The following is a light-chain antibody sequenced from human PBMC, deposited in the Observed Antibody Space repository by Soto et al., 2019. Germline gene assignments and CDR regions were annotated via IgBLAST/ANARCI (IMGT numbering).Light chain of an antibody. CDR2: GAS. CDR1: QSVSSSY. CDR3: QQYGSSPKT. V-gene: IGKV3-20*01. J-gene: IGKJ1*01. Sequence: EIVLPPCPGTLSLSPGKGLSASCXPSQSVSSSYLAWYQQTPGQAPRLLIYGASSRATGIPDRFSGSGSGTDFTLTISRLEPEDFAVYYCQQYGSSPKTFGQGTKVDIK.